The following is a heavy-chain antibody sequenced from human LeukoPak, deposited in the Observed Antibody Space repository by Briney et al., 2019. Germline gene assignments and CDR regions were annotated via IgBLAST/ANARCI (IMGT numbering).Heavy chain of an antibody. Sequence: PGGSLRLSCSASGFTFSSYDMHWVRPATGKGLEWVSAIGTAGDTYYPGAVTGRFTISKDNAKNARYLQMNRLRAEDTAVYYCARDPKWLDYWGQGTLVTVSS. CDR1: GFTFSSYD. CDR2: IGTAGDT. CDR3: ARDPKWLDY. D-gene: IGHD5-12*01. J-gene: IGHJ4*02. V-gene: IGHV3-13*01.